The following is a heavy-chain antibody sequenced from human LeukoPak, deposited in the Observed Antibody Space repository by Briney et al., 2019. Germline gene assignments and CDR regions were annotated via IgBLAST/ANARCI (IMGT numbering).Heavy chain of an antibody. V-gene: IGHV1-24*01. CDR3: ATYWKDILTGYYMNWFDP. J-gene: IGHJ5*02. Sequence: ASVKVSCKVSGYTLTELSMHGVRQAPGKGLEWMGGFDPEDGETIYAQKFQGRATMTEDTSTDTAYMELSSLRSEDTAVYYCATYWKDILTGYYMNWFDPWGQGTLVTVSS. CDR2: FDPEDGET. CDR1: GYTLTELS. D-gene: IGHD3-9*01.